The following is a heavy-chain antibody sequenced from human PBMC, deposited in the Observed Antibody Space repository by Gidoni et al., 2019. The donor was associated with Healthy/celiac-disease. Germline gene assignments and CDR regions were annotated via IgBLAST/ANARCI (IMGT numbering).Heavy chain of an antibody. CDR1: GFTFSSYA. V-gene: IGHV3-23*01. D-gene: IGHD3-3*01. J-gene: IGHJ4*02. CDR2: ISGSGGRT. CDR3: AKAYYDFWSYFDY. Sequence: EVQLLESGGGLVQPGGSLRLSCAASGFTFSSYAMSWVRQAPGKGLGWGSAISGSGGRTYYADSVKGRFTISRDNSKNTLYLQMNSLRAEDTAVYYCAKAYYDFWSYFDYWGQGTLVTVSS.